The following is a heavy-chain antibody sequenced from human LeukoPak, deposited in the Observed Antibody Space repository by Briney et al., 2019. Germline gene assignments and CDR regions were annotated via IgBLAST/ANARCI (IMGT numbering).Heavy chain of an antibody. Sequence: GGSLRLSCAASGFTFTNYEMNWVRQAPGKGLEWISYISGSGSTIYYADSVKGRFTISRDNVKNSLYLQMNSLRAEDTAVYYCARGGYSDSSAADMTWGQGTLVTVSS. D-gene: IGHD3-22*01. V-gene: IGHV3-48*03. CDR3: ARGGYSDSSAADMT. CDR1: GFTFTNYE. CDR2: ISGSGSTI. J-gene: IGHJ5*02.